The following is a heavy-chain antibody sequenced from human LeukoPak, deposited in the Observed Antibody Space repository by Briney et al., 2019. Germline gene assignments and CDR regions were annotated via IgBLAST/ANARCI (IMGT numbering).Heavy chain of an antibody. Sequence: GGSLRLSCAASGFTFGDYYMSWIRQAPGKGLEWVSYISSSGSTIYYADSVKGRFTISRDNAKNSLYLQMNSLRAEDTAVYYCARGATYYDILTGYYARQLDYWGQGTLVTVSS. CDR1: GFTFGDYY. CDR3: ARGATYYDILTGYYARQLDY. D-gene: IGHD3-9*01. V-gene: IGHV3-11*01. CDR2: ISSSGSTI. J-gene: IGHJ4*02.